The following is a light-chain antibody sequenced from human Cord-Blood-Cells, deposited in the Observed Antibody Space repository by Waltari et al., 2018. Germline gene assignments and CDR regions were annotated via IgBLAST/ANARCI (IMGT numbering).Light chain of an antibody. CDR2: GAS. CDR1: QSVSSSY. J-gene: IGKJ2*01. CDR3: QHYGSSPFPPIRYT. Sequence: EIVLTPSPGTLSLSPGERAPLSCRASQSVSSSYLDWYQQIPGQAPRLLIYGASTRASGIPYRFSGSGSGTYFTLTMSSLDPEDFAVYYCQHYGSSPFPPIRYTSGQGTKLEIK. V-gene: IGKV3-20*01.